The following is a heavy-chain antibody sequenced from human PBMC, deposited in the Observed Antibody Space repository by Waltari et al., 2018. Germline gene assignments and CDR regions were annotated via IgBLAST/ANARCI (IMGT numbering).Heavy chain of an antibody. Sequence: QVQLVESGGRLVKPGGSMRLSCDASGFPFSDDYMSWVRQAPGKGLEWVSKISGSSSSVRYADSVKGRFTISRDNAKNLLFLQMNSLRAEDTAVYYCVREYWFRMDVWGQGTTVTVSS. V-gene: IGHV3-11*01. D-gene: IGHD2-15*01. CDR2: ISGSSSSV. CDR1: GFPFSDDY. CDR3: VREYWFRMDV. J-gene: IGHJ6*02.